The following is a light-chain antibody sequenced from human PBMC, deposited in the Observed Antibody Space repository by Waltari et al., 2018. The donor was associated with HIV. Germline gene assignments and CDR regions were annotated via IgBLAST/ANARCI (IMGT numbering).Light chain of an antibody. CDR2: ANA. V-gene: IGLV1-40*01. Sequence: SGLTQPHCVSGAQGQRGDIPRSGARPHHWATSDCPLTQQSPGTAPTLPCYANANRPSGVPDRFSGSKAGTSASLAITGLRPEDEADYYCQSYDSSLSASKVFGGGTKLIVL. CDR3: QSYDSSLSASKV. CDR1: RPHHWATSD. J-gene: IGLJ2*01.